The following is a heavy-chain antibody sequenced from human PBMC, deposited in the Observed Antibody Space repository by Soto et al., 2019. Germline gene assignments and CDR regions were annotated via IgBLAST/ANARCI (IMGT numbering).Heavy chain of an antibody. CDR2: ISYTGST. Sequence: QVHLQESGPGLVKPSQTLSLNCTVSGGSVSSGDYYWTWIRQHPGKGLEWIGYISYTGSTYSKPSLESRVSISVDTSRTHFSLRLNAGTAADPAVYYCATTGGYGTPGDYWGQGTLVTVSS. V-gene: IGHV4-31*03. D-gene: IGHD5-12*01. CDR1: GGSVSSGDYY. CDR3: ATTGGYGTPGDY. J-gene: IGHJ4*02.